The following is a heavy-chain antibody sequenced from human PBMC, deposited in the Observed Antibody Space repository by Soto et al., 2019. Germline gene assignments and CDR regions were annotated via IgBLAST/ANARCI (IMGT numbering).Heavy chain of an antibody. J-gene: IGHJ6*03. CDR3: ARHHATVNYYYYMDV. V-gene: IGHV4-59*08. CDR1: GGSISSYY. D-gene: IGHD4-17*01. CDR2: IYYSGST. Sequence: SETLSLTCTVSGGSISSYYWSWIRQPPGKGLEWIGYIYYSGSTNYNPSLKSRVTISVDTSKNQFSLKLSSVTAADTAVYYCARHHATVNYYYYMDVWGKGTMVTVSS.